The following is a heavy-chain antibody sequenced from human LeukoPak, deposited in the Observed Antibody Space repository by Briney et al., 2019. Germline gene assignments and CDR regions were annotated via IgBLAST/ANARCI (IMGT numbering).Heavy chain of an antibody. CDR1: GYTFTSYG. CDR2: ISAYNGNT. Sequence: ASVKVYCKASGYTFTSYGISWVRQAPGQGLEWMGWISAYNGNTNYAQKLQGRVTMTTDTSTSTAYMELRSLRSDDTAVYYCASGHCSSTSCYLYYYMDVWGKGTTVTVSS. J-gene: IGHJ6*03. CDR3: ASGHCSSTSCYLYYYMDV. D-gene: IGHD2-2*03. V-gene: IGHV1-18*01.